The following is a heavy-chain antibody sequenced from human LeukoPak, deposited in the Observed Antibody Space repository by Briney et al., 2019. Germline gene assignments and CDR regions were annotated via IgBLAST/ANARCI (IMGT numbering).Heavy chain of an antibody. CDR3: ASPPQLRYFDGLSDAFDI. CDR2: ISAGSGVV. Sequence: PGGSLRLSCAASGFTVSSYSMNWVRQAPGKGLWWLSYISAGSGVVYYADSVRGRFTISRDNAKNSLDLQMNSLRDEDTAVYYCASPPQLRYFDGLSDAFDIWGQGTMVTVSS. D-gene: IGHD3-9*01. V-gene: IGHV3-48*02. CDR1: GFTVSSYS. J-gene: IGHJ3*02.